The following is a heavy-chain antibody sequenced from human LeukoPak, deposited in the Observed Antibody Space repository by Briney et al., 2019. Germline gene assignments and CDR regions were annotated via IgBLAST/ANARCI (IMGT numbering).Heavy chain of an antibody. D-gene: IGHD3-3*01. CDR2: INSDGSST. Sequence: GGSLRLSCAASGFTFSSYWMHWVRQAPGKGLVWVSRINSDGSSTSYADSVKGRFTFSRDNAKNTLYLQMNSLRAEDTAVYYCARDQVGRDYDFWSGYRPYYGMDVWGQGTTVTVSS. V-gene: IGHV3-74*01. CDR3: ARDQVGRDYDFWSGYRPYYGMDV. J-gene: IGHJ6*02. CDR1: GFTFSSYW.